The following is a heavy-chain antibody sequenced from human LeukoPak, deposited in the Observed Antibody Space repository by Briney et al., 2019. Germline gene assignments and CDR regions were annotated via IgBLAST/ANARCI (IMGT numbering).Heavy chain of an antibody. CDR3: ARAVRGQRNNWFDP. J-gene: IGHJ5*02. CDR2: ISAYNGNT. CDR1: GYTFTSYG. D-gene: IGHD3-10*01. Sequence: ASVKVSCKASGYTFTSYGISWVRQAPGQGLEWMGWISAYNGNTNYAQKPQGRVTMTTDTSTSTAYMELRSLRSDDTAVYYCARAVRGQRNNWFDPWGQGTLVTVSS. V-gene: IGHV1-18*01.